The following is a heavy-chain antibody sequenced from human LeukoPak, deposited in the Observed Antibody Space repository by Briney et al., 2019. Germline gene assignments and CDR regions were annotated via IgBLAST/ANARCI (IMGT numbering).Heavy chain of an antibody. D-gene: IGHD2-15*01. V-gene: IGHV2-70*01. CDR1: GFSLTTSGMC. J-gene: IGHJ6*02. CDR2: IDWDDDK. CDR3: ARILRYCSGEAESSQDV. Sequence: SGPALVKPTQTLTLTCTFSGFSLTTSGMCVSWIRQPPGKALEWLALIDWDDDKYYSTSLKTRLTISKDTSKNPVVLTMTNMDPVDTATYYCARILRYCSGEAESSQDVWGQGTSVTVSS.